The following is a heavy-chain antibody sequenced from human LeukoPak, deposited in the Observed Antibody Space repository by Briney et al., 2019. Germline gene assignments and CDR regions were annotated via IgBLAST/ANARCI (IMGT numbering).Heavy chain of an antibody. CDR3: ARNMVRGVIFPLGY. CDR1: GFTFSTYN. Sequence: GGSLRLSCAASGFTFSTYNMNWLRQAPGKGLEWVSYISTSGSTKYYADSVKGRFTMSRDNAKNSLYLQMNSLRAEDTAVYYCARNMVRGVIFPLGYWGQGILVTVSS. D-gene: IGHD3-10*01. J-gene: IGHJ4*02. CDR2: ISTSGSTK. V-gene: IGHV3-48*04.